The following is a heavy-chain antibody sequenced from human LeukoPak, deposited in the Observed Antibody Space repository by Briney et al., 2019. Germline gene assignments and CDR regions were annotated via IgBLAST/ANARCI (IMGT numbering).Heavy chain of an antibody. CDR1: GYTFTRHD. Sequence: SVKVSCKASGYTFTRHDINWVRQATGQGLEWMGGIIPIFGTANYAQKFQGRVTITTDESTSTAYMELSSLRSEDTAVYYCARAYDSSGYTFDPWGQGTLVTVSS. J-gene: IGHJ5*02. D-gene: IGHD3-22*01. CDR3: ARAYDSSGYTFDP. V-gene: IGHV1-69*05. CDR2: IIPIFGTA.